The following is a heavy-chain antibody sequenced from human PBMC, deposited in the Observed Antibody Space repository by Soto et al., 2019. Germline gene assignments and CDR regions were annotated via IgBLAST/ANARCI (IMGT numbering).Heavy chain of an antibody. J-gene: IGHJ5*02. Sequence: GESLKISCKASGYSITSDWIGWVRQMPGKGLEWTGIIYPRDSDTRYSPSFEGQVTISADKTTNTAYLQWSSLKASDTAIYYCVRHHIVATPRVWFDAWGQGTLVTVSS. D-gene: IGHD5-12*01. CDR2: IYPRDSDT. CDR1: GYSITSDW. CDR3: VRHHIVATPRVWFDA. V-gene: IGHV5-51*01.